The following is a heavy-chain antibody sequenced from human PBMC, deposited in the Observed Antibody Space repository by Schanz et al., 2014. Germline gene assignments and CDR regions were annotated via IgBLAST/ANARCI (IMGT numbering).Heavy chain of an antibody. CDR3: SSDKDAADYGLDH. D-gene: IGHD4-17*01. V-gene: IGHV3-15*01. Sequence: EVQLAESGGGLVKSGGSLRLSCAVSGFSVTNAWMNWVRQAPGKGLEWLGHIKTRSHGETKDYAPHVKGRFTISIDDSQNTLYLNMNSLKAEDAAFYYCSSDKDAADYGLDHWGQGTLVTVSS. CDR1: GFSVTNAW. CDR2: IKTRSHGETK. J-gene: IGHJ4*02.